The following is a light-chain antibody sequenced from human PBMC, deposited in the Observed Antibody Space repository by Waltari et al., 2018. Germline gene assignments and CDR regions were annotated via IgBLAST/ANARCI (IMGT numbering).Light chain of an antibody. CDR2: DVS. J-gene: IGLJ2*01. CDR1: SSDVGGYNY. Sequence: QSALTQPASVSGSPGQSITISCTGTSSDVGGYNYVSWYQQHPGKAPKVMIYDVSNRPSGVFNRFSGSKSGNTASLTISGLQAEDEAHYYCSSYISSDTLELFGGGTSLTV. CDR3: SSYISSDTLEL. V-gene: IGLV2-14*03.